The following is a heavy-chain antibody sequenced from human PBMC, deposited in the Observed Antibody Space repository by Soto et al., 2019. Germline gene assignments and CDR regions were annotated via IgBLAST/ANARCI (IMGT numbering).Heavy chain of an antibody. CDR1: GFTFSSYA. V-gene: IGHV3-23*01. CDR2: ISGSVGST. D-gene: IGHD6-19*01. CDR3: AKEGEYRSGWDNLDY. J-gene: IGHJ4*02. Sequence: GGSLRLSCAASGFTFSSYAMSWVRQAPGKGLEWVSAISGSVGSTYYADSVKGRFTISRDNSKNTLYLQMNSLRAEDTAVYYCAKEGEYRSGWDNLDYWGQETLVTVSS.